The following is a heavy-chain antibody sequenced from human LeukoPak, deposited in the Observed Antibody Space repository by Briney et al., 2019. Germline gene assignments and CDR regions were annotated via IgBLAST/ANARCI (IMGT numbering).Heavy chain of an antibody. CDR3: ARGVFSTYSYGFDNFQD. CDR1: GGTFSRSG. V-gene: IGHV1-69*06. D-gene: IGHD5-18*01. J-gene: IGHJ4*02. Sequence: GASVKVSCKASGGTFSRSGFSWVRQAPGQGLEWMGGIIPLFGTANYAQKFQHRVTITADKSTNTAYMELSSLRSADTAVYYCARGVFSTYSYGFDNFQDWGQGTLVTVSS. CDR2: IIPLFGTA.